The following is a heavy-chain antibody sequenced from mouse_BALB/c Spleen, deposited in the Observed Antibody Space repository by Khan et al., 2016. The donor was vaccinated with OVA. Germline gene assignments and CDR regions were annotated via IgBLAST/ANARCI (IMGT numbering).Heavy chain of an antibody. CDR2: INPDSSTI. Sequence: EVQLLESGGGLVQPGGSLKLSCAASGFDFSRYWMSWVRQAPGKGLEWIGEINPDSSTINYTPSLKDKFIISRDNAQNTLYLQMSKVRSEDTALYYWARIHGYRYFDVWGAGTTVTVSS. CDR1: GFDFSRYW. J-gene: IGHJ1*01. V-gene: IGHV4-1*02. CDR3: ARIHGYRYFDV.